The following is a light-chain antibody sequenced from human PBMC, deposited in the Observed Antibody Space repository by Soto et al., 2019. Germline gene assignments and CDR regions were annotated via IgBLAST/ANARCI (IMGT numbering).Light chain of an antibody. CDR3: HQYYSTLWT. Sequence: DIVMTQSPDSLSVSLGERATINCKSSQTVLYSSSNRNFLAWYQQKPGQPPKLLISWASTRESGVPDRFSGSGSGTDFTLTISSLQAEDVAVYYCHQYYSTLWTFGQGTKVEIK. J-gene: IGKJ1*01. V-gene: IGKV4-1*01. CDR2: WAS. CDR1: QTVLYSSSNRNF.